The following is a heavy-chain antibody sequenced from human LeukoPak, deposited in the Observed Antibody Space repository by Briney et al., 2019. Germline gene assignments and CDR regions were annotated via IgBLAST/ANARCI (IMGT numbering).Heavy chain of an antibody. CDR2: ISGSGGST. CDR3: AKDVNYCSSTSCQYYYMDV. D-gene: IGHD2-2*01. J-gene: IGHJ6*03. CDR1: GFTFSSYA. V-gene: IGHV3-23*01. Sequence: PGGSLRLSCAASGFTFSSYAMSWDRQAPGKGLEWVSAISGSGGSTYYADSVKGRFTISRDNSKNTLYLQMNSLRAEDTAVYYCAKDVNYCSSTSCQYYYMDVWGKGTTVTVSS.